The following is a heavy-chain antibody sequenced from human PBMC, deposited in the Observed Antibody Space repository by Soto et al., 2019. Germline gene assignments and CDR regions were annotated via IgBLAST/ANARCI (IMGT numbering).Heavy chain of an antibody. CDR1: GFTVSSNY. V-gene: IGHV3-66*01. Sequence: GGSLRLSCAASGFTVSSNYMSWVRQAPGRGLEWVSVIYSSGSTYYADSVKGRFTSSRDSSKNALYLQMNSLRVDDTAVYYCAKDGSNRPKAHWGQGTLVTVSS. CDR2: IYSSGST. J-gene: IGHJ4*02. D-gene: IGHD3-10*01. CDR3: AKDGSNRPKAH.